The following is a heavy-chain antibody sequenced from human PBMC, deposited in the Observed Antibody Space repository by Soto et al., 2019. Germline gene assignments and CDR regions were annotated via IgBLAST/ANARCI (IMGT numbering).Heavy chain of an antibody. CDR3: ARPAATGTYYYAFDI. V-gene: IGHV4-39*01. CDR1: GGSISSSSYY. D-gene: IGHD3-10*01. Sequence: SETLSLTCTVSGGSISSSSYYWGWIRQPPGKGLEWIGTIYYSGSTYYNPSLKSRLTISVDTSKNQFSLKLSSVTAADTALYYCARPAATGTYYYAFDIWGQGTMVT. CDR2: IYYSGST. J-gene: IGHJ3*02.